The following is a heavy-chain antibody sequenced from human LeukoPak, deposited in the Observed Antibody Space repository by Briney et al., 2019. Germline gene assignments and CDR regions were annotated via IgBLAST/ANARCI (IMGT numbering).Heavy chain of an antibody. CDR2: IYYSGST. CDR3: ARDMSQYTWNE. V-gene: IGHV4-31*02. D-gene: IGHD1-20*01. J-gene: IGHJ4*02. Sequence: WIRQHPGKGLEWIGYIYYSGSTYYNPSLKSRVTISVDTSKNQFSLKLSSVTAADTAVYYCARDMSQYTWNEWGKGTLVTVSS.